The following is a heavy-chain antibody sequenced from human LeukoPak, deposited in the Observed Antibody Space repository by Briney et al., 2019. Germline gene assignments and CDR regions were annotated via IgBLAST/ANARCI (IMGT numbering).Heavy chain of an antibody. Sequence: ASVKVSCKASGYTFTSYGISWVRQAPGQGLEWMGWISAYNGNTNYAQKLQGRVTMTTDTSTSTAYMELRSLRSDDTAVYYCARVSGSPYYYYMDVWGKGTTVTVSS. V-gene: IGHV1-18*01. CDR3: ARVSGSPYYYYMDV. J-gene: IGHJ6*03. D-gene: IGHD3-10*01. CDR1: GYTFTSYG. CDR2: ISAYNGNT.